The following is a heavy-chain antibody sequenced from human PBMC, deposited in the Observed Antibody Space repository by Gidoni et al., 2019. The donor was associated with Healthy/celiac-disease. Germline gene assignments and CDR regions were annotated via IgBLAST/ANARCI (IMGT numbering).Heavy chain of an antibody. V-gene: IGHV3-30-3*01. CDR2: ISYDGSNK. J-gene: IGHJ6*02. CDR3: ARGSEDWNYFLYYYGMDV. CDR1: GFTFSSYA. D-gene: IGHD1-7*01. Sequence: QVQLVESGGGVVQPGRSLRLSCAASGFTFSSYAMHWVRQAPGKGLEWVAVISYDGSNKYYADSVKGRFTISRDNSKNTLYLQMNSLRAEDTAVYYCARGSEDWNYFLYYYGMDVWGQGTTVTVSS.